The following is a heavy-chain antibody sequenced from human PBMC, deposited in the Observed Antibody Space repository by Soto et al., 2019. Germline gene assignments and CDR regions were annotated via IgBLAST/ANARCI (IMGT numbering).Heavy chain of an antibody. CDR1: GFTFSSYA. J-gene: IGHJ4*02. D-gene: IGHD3-22*01. Sequence: QVQLVESGGGVVQPGRSLRLSCAASGFTFSSYAMHWVRQAPGKGLEWVAVISYDGSNKYYADSVKGRFTISRDNSKNTLYLQMNSLRAEDTAVYYCAKDTAPTMIVVVITETYFDYWGQGTLVTVSS. CDR2: ISYDGSNK. CDR3: AKDTAPTMIVVVITETYFDY. V-gene: IGHV3-30-3*01.